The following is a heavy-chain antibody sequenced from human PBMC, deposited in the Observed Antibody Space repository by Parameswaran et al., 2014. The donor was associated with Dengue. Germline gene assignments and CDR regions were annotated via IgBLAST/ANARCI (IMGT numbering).Heavy chain of an antibody. CDR3: LTDSSSGYYYPKRL. CDR2: IKSKTDGGTT. V-gene: IGHV3-15*01. D-gene: IGHD3-22*01. J-gene: IGHJ4*02. Sequence: PGKGLEWVGRIKSKTDGGTTDYAAPVKGRFTILRDDSKKTLYLQMNSLKTEDTAVYYCLTDSSSGYYYPKRLGAQGILVTVSS.